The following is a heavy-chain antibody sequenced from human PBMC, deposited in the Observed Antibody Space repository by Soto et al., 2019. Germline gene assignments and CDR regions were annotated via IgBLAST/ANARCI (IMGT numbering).Heavy chain of an antibody. CDR1: GYSFAGYW. CDR2: IDPSDSQT. D-gene: IGHD6-13*01. CDR3: ARHRSVIAAAGTFDY. V-gene: IGHV5-10-1*04. J-gene: IGHJ4*02. Sequence: GESLKISCKGSGYSFAGYWITWVRQKPGKGLEWMGRIDPSDSQTYYSPSFRGQVTISADKSISTAYLQWSSLKASDTAMYYCARHRSVIAAAGTFDYWGQGTLVTVSS.